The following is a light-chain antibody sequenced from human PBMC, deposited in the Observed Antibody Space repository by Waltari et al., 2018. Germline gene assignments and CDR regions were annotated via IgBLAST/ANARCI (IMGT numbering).Light chain of an antibody. Sequence: QSALTQPRSVSGSPGRSVTISRTGTSSDVGNHNYVTWYQHHPGKAPNLMIYDVTQRPSGVPDRFSGSKSGNTASLTISGLQAEDEADYYCCSYAGSYGYVFGSGTEVTVL. V-gene: IGLV2-11*01. J-gene: IGLJ1*01. CDR3: CSYAGSYGYV. CDR1: SSDVGNHNY. CDR2: DVT.